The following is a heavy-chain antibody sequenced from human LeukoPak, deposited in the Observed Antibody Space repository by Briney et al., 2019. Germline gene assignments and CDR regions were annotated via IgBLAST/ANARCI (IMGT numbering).Heavy chain of an antibody. Sequence: GGXXRLSCAASGFTFSXXXXXXVRQAPXXXXXXXXXXXXXXXSTYYXXXXKGRFTXXRXNSKNPLYLQXXTLXXEXTDVYYXXXDEIRLGYCSGGSCYPFDYWGQGTLVTVSS. V-gene: IGHV3-23*01. CDR3: XXDEIRLGYCSGGSCYPFDY. J-gene: IGHJ4*02. D-gene: IGHD2-15*01. CDR2: XXXXXXST. CDR1: GFTFSXXX.